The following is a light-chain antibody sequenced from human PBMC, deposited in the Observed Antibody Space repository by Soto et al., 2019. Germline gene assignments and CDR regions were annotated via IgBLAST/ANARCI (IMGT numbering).Light chain of an antibody. CDR1: SSDIGHYDY. CDR2: HVT. J-gene: IGLJ1*01. V-gene: IGLV2-14*03. CDR3: CSLTTSHTYV. Sequence: QPASVSGSPGQSISISCTGTSSDIGHYDYVSWYQQHTGKAPKLMIYHVTYRPSGVSNRYSGSKSSNSASLTISGLQADDEADYYCCSLTTSHTYVFGSGTKVTVL.